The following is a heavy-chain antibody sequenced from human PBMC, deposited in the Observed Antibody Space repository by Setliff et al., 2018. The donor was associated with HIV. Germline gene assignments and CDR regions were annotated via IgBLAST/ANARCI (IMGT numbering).Heavy chain of an antibody. CDR1: GFSINDHD. CDR2: ISASGQTL. CDR3: ARSSTLPWELPYFDY. J-gene: IGHJ4*02. D-gene: IGHD1-26*01. Sequence: GGSLRLSCVASGFSINDHDMNWVRQAPGKGLEWVSHISASGQTLYYADSVRGRITVSRDNAQNSVYLQMTSLRAEDTAVYYCARSSTLPWELPYFDYWGQGTLVTVSS. V-gene: IGHV3-11*04.